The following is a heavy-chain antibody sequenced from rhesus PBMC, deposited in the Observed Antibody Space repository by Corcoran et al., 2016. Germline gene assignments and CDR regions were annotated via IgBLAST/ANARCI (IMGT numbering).Heavy chain of an antibody. CDR2: INPYNDNT. V-gene: IGHV1S2*01. D-gene: IGHD6-31*01. J-gene: IGHJ4*01. CDR1: GYTFTDYY. Sequence: QVQLVQSGAEVKKPGSSVKVSCKASGYTFTDYYVHGVRQAPPKGLKWMGWINPYNDNTKYEQRFQGRVTMTRDTSTSTAYMELISLTSEDTADYYCARGDGTGYYYFDSWGRGVLVTVSS. CDR3: ARGDGTGYYYFDS.